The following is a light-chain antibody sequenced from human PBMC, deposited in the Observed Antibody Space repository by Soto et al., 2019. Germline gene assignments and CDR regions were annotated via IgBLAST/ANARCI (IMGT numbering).Light chain of an antibody. CDR2: AAS. CDR1: QDISTH. V-gene: IGKV1-9*01. J-gene: IGKJ5*01. Sequence: DIQLTQSPSFLSAYVGDRVAITCRASQDISTHLVWYQQKAGEAPRLLIFAASTLQSGVPSRFSGSGSETEFTLTINGLQHEDFATYYCQQFSSYPLTFGQGTRVDI. CDR3: QQFSSYPLT.